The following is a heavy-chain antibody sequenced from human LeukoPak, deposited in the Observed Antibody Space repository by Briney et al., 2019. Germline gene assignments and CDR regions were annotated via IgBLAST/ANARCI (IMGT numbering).Heavy chain of an antibody. J-gene: IGHJ4*02. V-gene: IGHV3-23*01. CDR2: ISGSGGST. CDR3: AKGSSSVGRRGYVDY. CDR1: GFTFSSYA. Sequence: GGSLRLSCAASGFTFSSYAMSWVRQAPGKGLEWVSAISGSGGSTYYADSVKGRFTISRDNSKNTLYLQMNSLRAEDTAVYYCAKGSSSVGRRGYVDYWGQGTLVTVSS. D-gene: IGHD6-13*01.